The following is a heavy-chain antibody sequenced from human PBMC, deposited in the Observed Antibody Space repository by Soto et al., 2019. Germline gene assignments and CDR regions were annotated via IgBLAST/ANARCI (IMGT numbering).Heavy chain of an antibody. D-gene: IGHD3-3*01. CDR1: GFSLSTSGAA. Sequence: QINLIESGPTLVKPTQTLTLTCTFSGFSLSTSGAAVGWVRQPPGRALEWLALIYWDGDKRYNASLGNRLTITKDSSMNQVVLTLTTVDPADTATYYCAHRATMTIFGLIIDNGIWFDPWGQGTRGIVSS. CDR2: IYWDGDK. V-gene: IGHV2-5*02. CDR3: AHRATMTIFGLIIDNGIWFDP. J-gene: IGHJ5*02.